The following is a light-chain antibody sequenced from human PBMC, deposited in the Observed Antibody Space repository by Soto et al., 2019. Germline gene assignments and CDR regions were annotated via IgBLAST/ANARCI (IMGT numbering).Light chain of an antibody. CDR3: QQSYRTPPT. CDR2: IAS. Sequence: DIQMTHSPSSLSASAGDRVTITCRASQSIASYVNWYQQKPGKAPKVLIYIASSLQSGVPSRFSGSGSGTDYTLTISSVQPEDLATYYCQQSYRTPPTFGQGTKV. J-gene: IGKJ1*01. V-gene: IGKV1-39*01. CDR1: QSIASY.